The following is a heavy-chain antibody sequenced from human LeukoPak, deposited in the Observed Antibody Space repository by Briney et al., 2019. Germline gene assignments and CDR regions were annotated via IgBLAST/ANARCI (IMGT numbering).Heavy chain of an antibody. Sequence: ASVKVSCKASGGTFSSYAISWVRQAPGQGLEWMGGIIPIFGTANYAQKFQGRVTITTDESTSTAYMELSSLRSEDTAVYYCARDRGSYDAFDIWGQGTMVTVSS. J-gene: IGHJ3*02. CDR3: ARDRGSYDAFDI. CDR2: IIPIFGTA. V-gene: IGHV1-69*05. CDR1: GGTFSSYA. D-gene: IGHD1-26*01.